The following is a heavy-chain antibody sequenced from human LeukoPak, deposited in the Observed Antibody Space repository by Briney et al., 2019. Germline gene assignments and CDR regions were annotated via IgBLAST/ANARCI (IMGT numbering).Heavy chain of an antibody. D-gene: IGHD6-13*01. CDR3: ARDPQGSSPSPDPEYYFDY. J-gene: IGHJ4*02. V-gene: IGHV3-30*04. CDR2: ISYDGSNK. CDR1: GFTFSSYA. Sequence: TGGSLRLSCAASGFTFSSYAMHWVRQAPGKGLEWVAVISYDGSNKYYADSVKGRFTISRDNSKNTLYLQMNSLRAEDTAVYYCARDPQGSSPSPDPEYYFDYWGQGTLVTVSS.